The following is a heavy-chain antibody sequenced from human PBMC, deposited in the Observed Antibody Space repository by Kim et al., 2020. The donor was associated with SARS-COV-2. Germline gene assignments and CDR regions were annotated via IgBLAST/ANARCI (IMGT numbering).Heavy chain of an antibody. CDR2: IYYSGST. J-gene: IGHJ4*02. CDR3: ARGASGYSLDFDF. CDR1: GGSIGTYY. Sequence: SETLSLICTVSGGSIGTYYWSWIRQPPGRGLEWIGKIYYSGSTNSNPSLKSRVTISVDTSKNQFSLKLSSVTAADTAVYYCARGASGYSLDFDFWGQGALVTVSS. V-gene: IGHV4-59*08. D-gene: IGHD5-12*01.